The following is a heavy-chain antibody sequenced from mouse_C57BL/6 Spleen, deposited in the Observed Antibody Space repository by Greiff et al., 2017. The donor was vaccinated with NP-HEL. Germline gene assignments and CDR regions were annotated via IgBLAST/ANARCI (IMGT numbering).Heavy chain of an antibody. V-gene: IGHV1-4*01. CDR3: ARGDYSNYDGSAMDY. D-gene: IGHD2-5*01. CDR1: GYTFTSYT. Sequence: QVQLQQSGAELARPGASVKMSCKASGYTFTSYTMHWVKQRPGQGLEWIGYINPSSGYTKYNQKFKDKATLTADKSSSTAYMQLSSLTSEDSAVYYCARGDYSNYDGSAMDYSGQGTSVTASS. J-gene: IGHJ4*01. CDR2: INPSSGYT.